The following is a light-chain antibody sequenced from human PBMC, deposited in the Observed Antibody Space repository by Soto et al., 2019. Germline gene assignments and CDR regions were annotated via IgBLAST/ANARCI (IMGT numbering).Light chain of an antibody. CDR2: GAS. V-gene: IGKV3-20*01. CDR3: QQYGSSPLT. J-gene: IGKJ4*01. Sequence: EIVLTQSPGTLSLSPGERATLSCRASQSVSSSYLAWYQQKPGQAPRLLIYGASSRATGIPDRFSGSGSGTDCPLTISRLEPEEFAVYYCQQYGSSPLTFGGGTKVQIK. CDR1: QSVSSSY.